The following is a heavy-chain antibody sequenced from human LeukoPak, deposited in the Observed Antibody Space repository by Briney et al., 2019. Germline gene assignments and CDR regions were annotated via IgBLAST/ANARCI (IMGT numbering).Heavy chain of an antibody. V-gene: IGHV4-39*01. CDR3: ARHRGSGYSYALDF. CDR2: INHSGNT. D-gene: IGHD5-18*01. Sequence: SETLSLTCTVSGGSISSGSYYWSWIRQPPGKGLEWIGEINHSGNTNYNPSLKSRVTISIDTSKNQFSLKLSSVTAADTAVYYCARHRGSGYSYALDFWGQGTLVTVSS. J-gene: IGHJ4*02. CDR1: GGSISSGSYY.